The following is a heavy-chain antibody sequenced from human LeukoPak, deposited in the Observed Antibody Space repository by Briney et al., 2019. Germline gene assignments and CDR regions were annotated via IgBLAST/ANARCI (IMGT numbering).Heavy chain of an antibody. D-gene: IGHD5-12*01. J-gene: IGHJ6*03. Sequence: GGSLRLSCAASGFTVSSNYMSWVRQAPGKGLEWVSVIYSGGSTYYADSVKGRFTISRDDSKNTLYLQMNSLRAEDTAVYYCARAGWLRHYYYYMDVWGKGTTVTVSS. V-gene: IGHV3-66*02. CDR2: IYSGGST. CDR1: GFTVSSNY. CDR3: ARAGWLRHYYYYMDV.